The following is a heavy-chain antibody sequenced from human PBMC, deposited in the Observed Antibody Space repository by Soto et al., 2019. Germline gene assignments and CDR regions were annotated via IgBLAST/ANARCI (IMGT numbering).Heavy chain of an antibody. J-gene: IGHJ6*02. CDR3: ARISEWFGQPYGFDV. D-gene: IGHD3-10*01. V-gene: IGHV4-61*01. CDR2: IYYSGST. Sequence: PSETLSLTCTVSGGSVSSGSYYLSWIRQPPGKGLEWIGYIYYSGSTNYKPSLKSRVTISVDTSKNQFSLKLSSVTTADTAVYYCARISEWFGQPYGFDVWGQGTTVTVSS. CDR1: GGSVSSGSYY.